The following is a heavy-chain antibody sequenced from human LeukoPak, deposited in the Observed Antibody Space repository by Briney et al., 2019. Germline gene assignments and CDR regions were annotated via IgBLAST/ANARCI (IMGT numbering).Heavy chain of an antibody. CDR3: ASGRPIVVVSTPPVDY. Sequence: PGGSLRLSCAASGFTFSSYAMHWVRQAPGKGLGWVAVISYDGSNKYYADSVKGRFTISRDNSKNTLYLQMNSLRAEDTAVYYCASGRPIVVVSTPPVDYWGQGTLVTVSS. J-gene: IGHJ4*02. CDR1: GFTFSSYA. D-gene: IGHD3-22*01. CDR2: ISYDGSNK. V-gene: IGHV3-30-3*01.